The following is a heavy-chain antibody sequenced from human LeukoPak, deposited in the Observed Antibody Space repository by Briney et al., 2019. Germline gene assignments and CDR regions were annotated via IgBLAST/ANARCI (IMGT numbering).Heavy chain of an antibody. D-gene: IGHD3-9*01. V-gene: IGHV3-21*04. CDR2: ISSSSSYI. J-gene: IGHJ4*02. CDR3: AKPYYDMLTGKGPSDF. Sequence: GGSLRLSCAASGFTFSSYSMNWVRQAPGKGLEWVSSISSSSSYIYYADSVKGRFTISRDNSKNTLYLQMNNLRAEDMAVYYCAKPYYDMLTGKGPSDFWGRGTLVTVSS. CDR1: GFTFSSYS.